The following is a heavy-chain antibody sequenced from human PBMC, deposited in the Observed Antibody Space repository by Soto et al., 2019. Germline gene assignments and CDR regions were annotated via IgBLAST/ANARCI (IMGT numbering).Heavy chain of an antibody. CDR2: IYYSGTT. CDR1: GYSISSSNW. Sequence: QVQLQESGPGLVKPSDTLSLTCAVSGYSISSSNWWGWIRQPPGKGLEWIGYIYYSGTTYYNPSLKSRVPLSVDTSKSRFSLKLTSVTAVDTAVYYCARREIQGPIDYWGQGTLVTVSS. J-gene: IGHJ4*02. CDR3: ARREIQGPIDY. V-gene: IGHV4-28*01. D-gene: IGHD1-26*01.